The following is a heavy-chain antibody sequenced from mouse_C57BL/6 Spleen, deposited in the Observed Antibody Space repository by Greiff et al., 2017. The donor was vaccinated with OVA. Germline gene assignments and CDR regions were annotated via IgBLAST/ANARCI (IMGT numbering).Heavy chain of an antibody. CDR3: ARGVLDYFDY. J-gene: IGHJ2*01. CDR1: GYSFTSYY. V-gene: IGHV1-66*01. D-gene: IGHD2-14*01. CDR2: IYPGSGNT. Sequence: QVQLQQSGPELVKPGASVKISCKASGYSFTSYYIHWVKQRPGQGLEWIGWIYPGSGNTKYNEKFKGKATLTADTSSSTAYMQLSSLTSEDSAVYYCARGVLDYFDYWGQGTTLTVSS.